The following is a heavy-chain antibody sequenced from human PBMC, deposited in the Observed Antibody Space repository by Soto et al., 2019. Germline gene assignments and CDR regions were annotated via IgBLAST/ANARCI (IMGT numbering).Heavy chain of an antibody. CDR3: ARDSGYNYGYFRWFDP. Sequence: QVHLQESGPRLVKPSETLSLTCTVSGGSISNYYWSWIRQPPGKGLEWIGHIFYSGSTNYNPALKSRVTISVDTSKNQFSLKLSSVTAADTAVYYCARDSGYNYGYFRWFDPWGQGTLVTVSS. CDR2: IFYSGST. V-gene: IGHV4-59*01. D-gene: IGHD5-18*01. J-gene: IGHJ5*02. CDR1: GGSISNYY.